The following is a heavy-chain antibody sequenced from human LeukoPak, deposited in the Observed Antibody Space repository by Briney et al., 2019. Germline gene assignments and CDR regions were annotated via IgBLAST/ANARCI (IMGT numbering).Heavy chain of an antibody. CDR3: ARNYYDSSGYYYSGWQYYYYYMDV. Sequence: KTSETLSLTCTVSGGSISSYYWSWIRQPPGKGLEWIGYIYYSGSTNYNPSLKSRVTISVDTSKNQFSLKLSSVTAADTAVYYCARNYYDSSGYYYSGWQYYYYYMDVWGKGTTVTISS. D-gene: IGHD3-22*01. CDR2: IYYSGST. J-gene: IGHJ6*03. V-gene: IGHV4-59*01. CDR1: GGSISSYY.